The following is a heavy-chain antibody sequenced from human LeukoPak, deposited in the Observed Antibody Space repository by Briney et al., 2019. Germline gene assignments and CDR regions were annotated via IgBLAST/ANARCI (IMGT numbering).Heavy chain of an antibody. V-gene: IGHV3-7*01. Sequence: GESLKISCVGSGFTLSDNWMTWVRLAPGWGLEWVANIKHDGSEKNYVDSVKGRFTISRDNAKNSVYLQMDRLRAEDTAVYYCARARYLNSWGQGTLVTVSS. CDR1: GFTLSDNW. D-gene: IGHD2-15*01. J-gene: IGHJ4*02. CDR2: IKHDGSEK. CDR3: ARARYLNS.